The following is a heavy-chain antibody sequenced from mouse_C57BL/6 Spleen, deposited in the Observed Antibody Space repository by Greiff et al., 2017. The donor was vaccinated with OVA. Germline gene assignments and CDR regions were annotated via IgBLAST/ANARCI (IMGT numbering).Heavy chain of an antibody. D-gene: IGHD2-4*01. J-gene: IGHJ3*01. CDR3: ARPLIYYDYSWFAY. CDR1: GFTFSSYT. Sequence: EVNLVESGGGLVKPGGSLKLSCAASGFTFSSYTMSWVRQTPEKRLEWVATISGGGGNTYYPDSVKGRFTISRDNAKNTLYLQMSSLRSEDTALYYCARPLIYYDYSWFAYWGQGTLVTVSA. V-gene: IGHV5-9*01. CDR2: ISGGGGNT.